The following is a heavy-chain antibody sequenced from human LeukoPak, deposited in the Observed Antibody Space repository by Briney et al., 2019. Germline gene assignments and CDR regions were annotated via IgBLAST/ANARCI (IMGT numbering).Heavy chain of an antibody. V-gene: IGHV4-4*02. D-gene: IGHD2-2*02. CDR3: ARIPYYYYAMDV. J-gene: IGHJ6*02. CDR2: IHHSGST. CDR1: GGSISSDNR. Sequence: SGTLSLTCAVSGGSISSDNRWSWVRQPPGKGLEWIGEIHHSGSTNYNPSLKSRVTISVDKSKNQFSLKLSSATAADTAVYYCARIPYYYYAMDVRGQGTTVTVSS.